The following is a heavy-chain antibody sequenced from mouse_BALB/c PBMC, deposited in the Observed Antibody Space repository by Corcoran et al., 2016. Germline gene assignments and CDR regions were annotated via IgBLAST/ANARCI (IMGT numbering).Heavy chain of an antibody. CDR1: GYSITSGFY. J-gene: IGHJ3*01. Sequence: DVQLQESGPGLVKPSQSLSLTFSVTGYSITSGFYWNWSRQFPGNKLEWMGYIGYDGNNNYNPSLKNRVSITTETSNNQFFLNLNSVTTEDTTKYDCAREVYYGSSYCFAYWGQGTLVTVSA. V-gene: IGHV3-6*02. D-gene: IGHD1-1*01. CDR2: IGYDGNN. CDR3: AREVYYGSSYCFAY.